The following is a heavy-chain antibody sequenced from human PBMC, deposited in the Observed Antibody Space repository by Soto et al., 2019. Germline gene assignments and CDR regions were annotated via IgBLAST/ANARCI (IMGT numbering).Heavy chain of an antibody. Sequence: ASVKVSCKVSGYTLTELSMHWVRQAPGKGLEWMGGFDPEDGETIYAQKFQGRVTMTEDTSTDTAYMELSSLRSEDTAVYYCATVVYYYGSGSYGWFDPWGQGTLVTVYS. V-gene: IGHV1-24*01. CDR2: FDPEDGET. D-gene: IGHD3-10*01. CDR1: GYTLTELS. CDR3: ATVVYYYGSGSYGWFDP. J-gene: IGHJ5*02.